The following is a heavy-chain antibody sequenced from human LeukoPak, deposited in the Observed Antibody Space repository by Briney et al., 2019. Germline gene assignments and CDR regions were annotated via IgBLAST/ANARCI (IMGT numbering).Heavy chain of an antibody. CDR1: GGSFSGYY. Sequence: PSETLSLTCAVYGGSFSGYYWSWIRQPPGKGLEWIGSIYYSGSTYYNPSLKSRVTISVDTSKNQFSLKLSSVTAADTAVYYCARGQSSGGSLPIWGQGTMVTVSS. CDR2: IYYSGST. V-gene: IGHV4-34*01. D-gene: IGHD2-15*01. CDR3: ARGQSSGGSLPI. J-gene: IGHJ3*02.